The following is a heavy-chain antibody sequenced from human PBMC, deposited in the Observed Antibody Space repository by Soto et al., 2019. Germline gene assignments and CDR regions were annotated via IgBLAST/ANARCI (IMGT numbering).Heavy chain of an antibody. CDR2: IYPGGVNI. J-gene: IGHJ5*02. Sequence: QVQLVQSGAEVKKPGASVKVSCKAIGYSFTSHYMHWVRQAPGQGLEWMGTIYPGGVNIGYAQKFKGIVTMTKATTRRTDDMELNSRTTEDTAGYYCAREQSWHDLVWLFEPWGQGTLVTVSS. D-gene: IGHD1-1*01. CDR1: GYSFTSHY. CDR3: AREQSWHDLVWLFEP. V-gene: IGHV1-46*03.